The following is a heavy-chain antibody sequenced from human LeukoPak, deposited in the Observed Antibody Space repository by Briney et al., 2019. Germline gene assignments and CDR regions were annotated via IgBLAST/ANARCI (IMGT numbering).Heavy chain of an antibody. D-gene: IGHD3-22*01. Sequence: SETLSLTCTVSGGSICNSDYYWGWIRQPPGKGLEWIGNIYYDGRTYSNASLKSRVTLSVDTSNNQFSLKLSSVTAADTAVYYCARYDGSGYYPYFDSWGQRSLVTVSS. CDR3: ARYDGSGYYPYFDS. J-gene: IGHJ4*02. CDR1: GGSICNSDYY. CDR2: IYYDGRT. V-gene: IGHV4-39*01.